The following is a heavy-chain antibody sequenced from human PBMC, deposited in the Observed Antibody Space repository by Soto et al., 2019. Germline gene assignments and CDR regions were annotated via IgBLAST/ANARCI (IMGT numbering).Heavy chain of an antibody. V-gene: IGHV3-15*07. CDR2: IKSKTDGGTT. CDR1: GFTFSNAW. D-gene: IGHD6-19*01. CDR3: ATAPQWLIRRFDY. Sequence: GGSLRLSCVVSGFTFSNAWMNWVRQAPGKGLEWVGRIKSKTDGGTTDYAAPVKGRFSISRDDSIKTVYLQLDSLKIEDTAMYYCATAPQWLIRRFDYWGQGALVTVSS. J-gene: IGHJ4*02.